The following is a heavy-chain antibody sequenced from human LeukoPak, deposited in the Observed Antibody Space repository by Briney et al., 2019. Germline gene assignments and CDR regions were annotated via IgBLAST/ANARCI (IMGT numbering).Heavy chain of an antibody. V-gene: IGHV6-1*01. CDR2: TYYRSKWYN. D-gene: IGHD6-13*01. CDR3: ARGNAYGSSWYSDYYFDY. Sequence: SQTLSLTCAISGDSVSSNSAAWNWIRQSPSRGLEWLGRTYYRSKWYNDYAVSVKSRITINPDTSKNQFSLQLNSVTPEDTAVYYCARGNAYGSSWYSDYYFDYWGQGTLVTVSS. J-gene: IGHJ4*02. CDR1: GDSVSSNSAA.